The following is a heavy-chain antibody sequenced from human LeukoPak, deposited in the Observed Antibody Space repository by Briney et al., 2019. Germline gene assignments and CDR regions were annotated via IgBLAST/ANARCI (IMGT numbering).Heavy chain of an antibody. D-gene: IGHD3-22*01. CDR3: ARGGGIYYDSSGYFQYFDY. Sequence: ASVKVSCEASGYTFTGYYMHWVRQAPGQGLEWMGWINPNSGGTNYAQKFQGRVTMTRDTSISTAYMELSRLRSDDTAVYYCARGGGIYYDSSGYFQYFDYWGQGTLVTVSS. CDR1: GYTFTGYY. CDR2: INPNSGGT. J-gene: IGHJ4*02. V-gene: IGHV1-2*02.